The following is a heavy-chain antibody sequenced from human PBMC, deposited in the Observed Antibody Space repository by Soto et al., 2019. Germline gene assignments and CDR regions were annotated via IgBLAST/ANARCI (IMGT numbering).Heavy chain of an antibody. CDR1: GGSISSSSYD. CDR3: ARRRRIWSTYFDY. J-gene: IGHJ4*02. V-gene: IGHV4-39*01. D-gene: IGHD6-13*01. CDR2: IYYSGST. Sequence: QLQLQESGPGLVKPSETLSLNCTVSGGSISSSSYDWGWIRQPPGKGLEWIGSIYYSGSTYYNPSLKSRVTISVDTSKNQFSLKLSSVTAADTAVYYCARRRRIWSTYFDYWGQGTLVTVSS.